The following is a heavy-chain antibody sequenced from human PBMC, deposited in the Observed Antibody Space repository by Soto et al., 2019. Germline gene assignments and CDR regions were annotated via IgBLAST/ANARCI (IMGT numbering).Heavy chain of an antibody. CDR3: AREAPYCTSATCPKFYDMDV. Sequence: QVQLVQSGAEVKKPGSSVKVSCKASGGTFGSYAITWVRRAPGQGLEGLGGIIPILNSPAYAQKFQARVVTTADEVTNTAYMELNSLRFDDTAVYYCAREAPYCTSATCPKFYDMDVWGQGTTVTVAS. CDR2: IIPILNSP. CDR1: GGTFGSYA. D-gene: IGHD2-2*01. J-gene: IGHJ6*02. V-gene: IGHV1-69*01.